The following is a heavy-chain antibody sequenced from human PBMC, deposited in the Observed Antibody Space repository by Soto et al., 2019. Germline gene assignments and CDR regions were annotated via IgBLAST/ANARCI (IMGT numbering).Heavy chain of an antibody. V-gene: IGHV1-2*02. CDR2: INPNSGGT. CDR3: ALTSGDYGDYYYYGMDV. Sequence: ASVKVSCKASGYTFTSYDINWVRQATGQGLEWMGWINPNSGGTNYAQKFQGRVTMTRDTSISTAYMELSRLRPDDTAVYYCALTSGDYGDYYYYGMDVWGRGTTVTVSS. D-gene: IGHD4-17*01. J-gene: IGHJ6*02. CDR1: GYTFTSYD.